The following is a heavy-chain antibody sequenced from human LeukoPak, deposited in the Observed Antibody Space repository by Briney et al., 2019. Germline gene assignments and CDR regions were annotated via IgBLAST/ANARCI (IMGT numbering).Heavy chain of an antibody. Sequence: SETLSLTCTVSGGSISSGSYYWSWIRQPAGKGLEWIGRIYTSGSTNYNPSLKSRVTISVDTSKNQFSLKLSSVTAADTAVYYCARGGDYYIDVWGKGTTVTVSS. CDR2: IYTSGST. D-gene: IGHD3-16*01. CDR3: ARGGDYYIDV. CDR1: GGSISSGSYY. J-gene: IGHJ6*03. V-gene: IGHV4-61*02.